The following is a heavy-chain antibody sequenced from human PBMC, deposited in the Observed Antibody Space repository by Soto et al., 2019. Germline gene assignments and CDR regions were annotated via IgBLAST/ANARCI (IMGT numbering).Heavy chain of an antibody. CDR2: MSYDGRNE. V-gene: IGHV3-30*18. CDR3: TKEMGSAMPFES. D-gene: IGHD2-2*01. CDR1: GYTFSRFG. Sequence: ESGGDVVQPGRSLRLSCVGSGYTFSRFGMHWVRQAPGKGLEWVAVMSYDGRNENYADSVRGRFTISRDNPKNTLYLQMNSLRAEDTAMYYCTKEMGSAMPFESWGQGTLVTVSS. J-gene: IGHJ4*02.